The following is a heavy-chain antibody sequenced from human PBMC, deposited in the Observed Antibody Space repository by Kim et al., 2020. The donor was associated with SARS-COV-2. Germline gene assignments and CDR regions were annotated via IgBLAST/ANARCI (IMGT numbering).Heavy chain of an antibody. J-gene: IGHJ4*02. Sequence: RVTISVDTSKNQFSLKLSSVTAADTAVYYCARAKSPYDSSGYPGGSGFDYWGQGTLVTVSS. CDR3: ARAKSPYDSSGYPGGSGFDY. V-gene: IGHV4-59*01. D-gene: IGHD3-22*01.